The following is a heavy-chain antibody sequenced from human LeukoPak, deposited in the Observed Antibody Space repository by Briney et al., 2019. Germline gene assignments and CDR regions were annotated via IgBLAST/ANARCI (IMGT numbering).Heavy chain of an antibody. CDR3: ASNPFDY. CDR1: GFTFSSYG. J-gene: IGHJ4*02. Sequence: GGSLRLSCAASGFTFSSYGMHRVRQAPGKGLEWVAVIWYDGSSKYYADSVKGRFTISRDNSKNTLYLQMNSLRAEDTAVYYCASNPFDYWGQGTLVTVSS. V-gene: IGHV3-33*01. CDR2: IWYDGSSK. D-gene: IGHD1-14*01.